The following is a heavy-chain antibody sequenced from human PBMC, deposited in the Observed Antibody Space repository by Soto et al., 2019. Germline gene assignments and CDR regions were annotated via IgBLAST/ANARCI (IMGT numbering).Heavy chain of an antibody. V-gene: IGHV4-39*01. Sequence: SETLSLTCSFSGRTFNINADFWYLAWIRQPPGKGLEWIGSIDNGGNTHYNAPLKSRVIISADTSKNQFSLSLNSVTAADTAVYYCVKRSLLMAPTWGQGIQVTVSS. J-gene: IGHJ4*02. CDR3: VKRSLLMAPT. D-gene: IGHD1-26*01. CDR2: IDNGGNT. CDR1: GRTFNINADF.